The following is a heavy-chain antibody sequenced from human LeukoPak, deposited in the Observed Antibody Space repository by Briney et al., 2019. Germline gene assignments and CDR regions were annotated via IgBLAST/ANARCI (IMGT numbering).Heavy chain of an antibody. CDR1: GFTFSSYA. J-gene: IGHJ3*02. CDR3: AREDTGVAFDI. V-gene: IGHV3-48*03. D-gene: IGHD2-8*01. CDR2: ISGSGIK. Sequence: RGSLRLSCAASGFTFSSYAMSWVRQAPGKGLEWVSYISGSGIKHYADSVKGRFTISRDNAKNSLYLQMNSLRVEDTAVYYCAREDTGVAFDIWGQGTTVTV.